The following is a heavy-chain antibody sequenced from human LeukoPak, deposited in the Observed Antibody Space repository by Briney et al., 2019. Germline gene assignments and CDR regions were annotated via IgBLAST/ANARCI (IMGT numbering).Heavy chain of an antibody. V-gene: IGHV1-69*05. D-gene: IGHD2-15*01. CDR3: ARAPVRYCSGGSCYSSNYFDY. CDR2: IIPIFGTA. CDR1: GGTFSSYA. Sequence: SVKVSCKASGGTFSSYAISWVRQAPGQGLEWMGGIIPIFGTANYAQKFQGRVTMTRDTSTSTVYMELSSLRSEDTAVYYCARAPVRYCSGGSCYSSNYFDYWGQGTLVTVSS. J-gene: IGHJ4*02.